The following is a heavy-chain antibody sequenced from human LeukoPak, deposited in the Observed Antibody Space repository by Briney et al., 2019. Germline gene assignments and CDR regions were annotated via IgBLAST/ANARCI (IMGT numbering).Heavy chain of an antibody. Sequence: PGGSLRLSCAASGFTFSSYSMNWVRQAPGKGLEWVSSISSSSSYIYHADLVKGRFTISRDNAKNSLYLQMNSLRAEDTAVYYCAKEGDLVGVNHVDYWGQGTLVTVSS. J-gene: IGHJ4*02. V-gene: IGHV3-21*01. D-gene: IGHD3-16*01. CDR2: ISSSSSYI. CDR3: AKEGDLVGVNHVDY. CDR1: GFTFSSYS.